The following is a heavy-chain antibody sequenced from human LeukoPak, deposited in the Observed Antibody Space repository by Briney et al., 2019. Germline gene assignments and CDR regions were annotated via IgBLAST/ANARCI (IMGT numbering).Heavy chain of an antibody. V-gene: IGHV3-11*06. CDR3: ARDPLYCGSSTCYNYYYSMDV. D-gene: IGHD2-2*02. CDR1: GFTFSDYH. J-gene: IGHJ6*02. CDR2: ITSRNSYT. Sequence: PGGSLRLSCVASGFTFSDYHMNWIRQAPGKGLEWLSHITSRNSYTNYADSVRGRFTISRDSAKNSLYLQMNSLGDEDTAVYYCARDPLYCGSSTCYNYYYSMDVWGQGTTVTVSS.